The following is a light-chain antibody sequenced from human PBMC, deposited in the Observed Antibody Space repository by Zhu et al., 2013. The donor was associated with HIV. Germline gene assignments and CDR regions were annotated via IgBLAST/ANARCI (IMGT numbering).Light chain of an antibody. V-gene: IGLV1-44*01. Sequence: QSVLTQPPSASGTPGQTVTISCSGSSSNIGSNLVYWYQQLPGTAPKLLIYSNSHRPSGVPDRFSGSKSSTSASLAISGVQSEDEAVYYCATRDDSLHGGVFGGGTRLTVL. CDR2: SNS. J-gene: IGLJ3*02. CDR1: SSNIGSNL. CDR3: ATRDDSLHGGV.